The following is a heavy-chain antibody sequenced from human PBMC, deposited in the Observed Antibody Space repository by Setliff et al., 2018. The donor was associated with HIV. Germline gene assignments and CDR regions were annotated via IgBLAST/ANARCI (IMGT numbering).Heavy chain of an antibody. D-gene: IGHD6-6*01. Sequence: SETLSLTCAVYGGSFSGYYWGWIRQPPGKGLEWIGNIHYSGGTYYNPSLKSRVTISVDTSKNQFSLKLSSVTAADTAVYYCARVSRGGSSPGWFDPWGQGTLVTVSS. CDR1: GGSFSGYY. CDR2: IHYSGGT. V-gene: IGHV4-34*01. J-gene: IGHJ5*02. CDR3: ARVSRGGSSPGWFDP.